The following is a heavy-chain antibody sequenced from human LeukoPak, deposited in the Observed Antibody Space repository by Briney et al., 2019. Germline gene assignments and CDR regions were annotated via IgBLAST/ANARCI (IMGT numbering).Heavy chain of an antibody. CDR2: INHSGST. CDR3: ARRDSAIVKEEY. CDR1: GGSFSGYY. D-gene: IGHD1-26*01. J-gene: IGHJ4*02. V-gene: IGHV4-34*01. Sequence: PSETLSLTCAVYGGSFSGYYWSWIRQPPGKGLEWIGEINHSGSTNYNPSLKSRVTISVDTSKNQFSPKLSSVTAADTAVYYCARRDSAIVKEEYWGQGTLVTVSS.